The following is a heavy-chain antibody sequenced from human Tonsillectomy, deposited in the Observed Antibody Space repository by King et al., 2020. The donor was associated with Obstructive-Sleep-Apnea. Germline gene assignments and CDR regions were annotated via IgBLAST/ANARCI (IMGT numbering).Heavy chain of an antibody. J-gene: IGHJ3*02. CDR3: ARGDSSSWADAFDI. Sequence: QLQESGPGLVKPSQTLSLTCTVSGGSISSGGYYWSWIRQHPGKGLEWIGYIYYIGSPYYNPSLKCRVTISVDTSTNQFSLKLSSVTAADTAVYYCARGDSSSWADAFDIWGQGTMVTVSS. CDR1: GGSISSGGYY. D-gene: IGHD6-13*01. CDR2: IYYIGSP. V-gene: IGHV4-31*03.